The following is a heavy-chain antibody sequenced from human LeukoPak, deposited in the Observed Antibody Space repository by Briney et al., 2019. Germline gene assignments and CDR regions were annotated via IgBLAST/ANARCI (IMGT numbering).Heavy chain of an antibody. Sequence: SETLSLTCTVSGGSISSYYWSWIRQPPGKGLEWIGYIYYSGSTNYNPSLKSRVTISVDTSKNQFSLKLSSVTAADTAVYYCASRRWLTSYMDVWGKGTTVTISS. CDR1: GGSISSYY. D-gene: IGHD3-9*01. CDR2: IYYSGST. J-gene: IGHJ6*03. V-gene: IGHV4-59*12. CDR3: ASRRWLTSYMDV.